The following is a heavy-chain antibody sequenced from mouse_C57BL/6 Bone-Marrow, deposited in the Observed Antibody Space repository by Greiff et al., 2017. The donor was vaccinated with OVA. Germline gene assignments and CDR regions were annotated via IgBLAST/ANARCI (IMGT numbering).Heavy chain of an antibody. Sequence: VQLQQSGPELVKPGASVKISCKASGYAFSSSWMNWVKQRPGKGLEWIGRIYPGDGDTNYNGKFKGKATLTADKSSSTAYMQLSSLTSEDSAVYFCARGLITTVVASPFAYWGQGTLVTVSA. CDR3: ARGLITTVVASPFAY. J-gene: IGHJ3*01. CDR2: IYPGDGDT. CDR1: GYAFSSSW. V-gene: IGHV1-82*01. D-gene: IGHD1-1*01.